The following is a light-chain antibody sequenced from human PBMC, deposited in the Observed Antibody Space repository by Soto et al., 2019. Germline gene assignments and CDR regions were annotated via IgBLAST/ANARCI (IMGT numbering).Light chain of an antibody. Sequence: QSVLTQPASVSGSPGQSITISCTVTGSDLGGYNYVSWYQQHPGKAPKVMIYDVSNRPSGVSNRFSGSKSGNTASLIISGLQAEDEADYYCSSYTSSTVVFGGGTKLTVL. CDR3: SSYTSSTVV. CDR2: DVS. CDR1: GSDLGGYNY. J-gene: IGLJ3*02. V-gene: IGLV2-14*03.